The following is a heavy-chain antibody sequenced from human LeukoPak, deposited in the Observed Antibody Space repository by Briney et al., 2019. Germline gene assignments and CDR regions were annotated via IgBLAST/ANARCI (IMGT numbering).Heavy chain of an antibody. CDR1: GFTFDDYA. J-gene: IGHJ6*02. CDR3: AKSSGVILDYYYGMDV. Sequence: PGGSLRLSCAASGFTFDDYAMHWVRQAPGKGLEWVSGISWNSGSIGYADSAKGRFTISRDNAKNSLYLQMNSLRAEDTALYYCAKSSGVILDYYYGMDVWGQGTTVTVSS. D-gene: IGHD3-16*02. V-gene: IGHV3-9*01. CDR2: ISWNSGSI.